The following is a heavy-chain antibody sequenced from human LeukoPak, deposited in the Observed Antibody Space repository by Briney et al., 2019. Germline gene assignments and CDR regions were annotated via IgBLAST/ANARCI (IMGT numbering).Heavy chain of an antibody. Sequence: PSETLSLTCTVSGGSIRSYFWGWIRQPPGKGLEWIAYIYHSGDTNYNPSLRSRVTISVDTSKNQFSLKLSSVTAADTAVYYCARAGYCSSTSCYGFDYWGQGTLVTVSS. CDR3: ARAGYCSSTSCYGFDY. J-gene: IGHJ4*02. CDR2: IYHSGDT. V-gene: IGHV4-59*01. CDR1: GGSIRSYF. D-gene: IGHD2-2*01.